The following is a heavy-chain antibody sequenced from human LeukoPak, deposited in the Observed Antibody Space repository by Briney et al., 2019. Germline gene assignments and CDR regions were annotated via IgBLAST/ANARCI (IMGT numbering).Heavy chain of an antibody. CDR3: ARDRTTVTSNWFDP. V-gene: IGHV3-74*01. CDR2: INSDGSST. CDR1: GFTFDDYA. J-gene: IGHJ5*02. D-gene: IGHD4-17*01. Sequence: PGGSLRLSCAASGFTFDDYAMHWVRQAPGKGLVWVSRINSDGSSTSYADSVKGRFTISRDNAKNTLYLQMNSLRAEDTAVYYCARDRTTVTSNWFDPWGQGTLVTVSS.